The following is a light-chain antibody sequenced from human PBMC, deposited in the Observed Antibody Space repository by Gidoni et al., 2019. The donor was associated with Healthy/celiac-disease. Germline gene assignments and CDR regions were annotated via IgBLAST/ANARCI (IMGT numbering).Light chain of an antibody. CDR3: QSYDSSLSGL. CDR1: SPNIGAGYD. V-gene: IGLV1-40*01. J-gene: IGLJ3*02. Sequence: QSVLTQPPSVSGAPGQRVTISCTGSSPNIGAGYDVHWYQQLPGTAHKLLIYGNSNRPSVVPERFSGSKSGTSASLAITGLKAEDEDDYYCQSYDSSLSGLFGGGTKLTVL. CDR2: GNS.